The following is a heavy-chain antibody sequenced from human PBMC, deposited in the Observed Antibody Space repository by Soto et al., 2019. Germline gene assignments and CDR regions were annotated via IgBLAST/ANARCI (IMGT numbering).Heavy chain of an antibody. Sequence: QVQLQESGPGLVKPSETLSLTCTVSGGSISSYYWSWIRQPPGKGLEWIGYIYYSGRTNYNPSLQTRVTISVDTSKTQFSLKLSSVTAADTAVYYCARGYCSSTICYIWDNWFDPWGQGTLVTVSS. V-gene: IGHV4-59*01. CDR2: IYYSGRT. J-gene: IGHJ5*02. CDR3: ARGYCSSTICYIWDNWFDP. CDR1: GGSISSYY. D-gene: IGHD2-2*02.